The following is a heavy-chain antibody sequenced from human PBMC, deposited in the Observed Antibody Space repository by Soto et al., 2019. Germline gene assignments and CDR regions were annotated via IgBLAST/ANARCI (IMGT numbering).Heavy chain of an antibody. CDR2: ISSSSSHI. CDR3: ATRYCTSTNCYSFDY. Sequence: ESGGGLVKPGGSLRLSCAASGFTFSTYSMNWVRQAPGKGLEWVSSISSSSSHIFYADSVKGRFTISRDNAKNSLYLQMNSLRAEDTAVYYCATRYCTSTNCYSFDYWGQGTLVTVSS. D-gene: IGHD2-2*01. J-gene: IGHJ4*02. CDR1: GFTFSTYS. V-gene: IGHV3-21*01.